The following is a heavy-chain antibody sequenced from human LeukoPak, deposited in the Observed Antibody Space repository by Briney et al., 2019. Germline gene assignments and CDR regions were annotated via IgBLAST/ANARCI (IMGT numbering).Heavy chain of an antibody. V-gene: IGHV3-11*01. CDR1: GFTVSSNY. D-gene: IGHD1-26*01. CDR3: ARLVGYSGRSRGDY. Sequence: PGGSLRLSCAASGFTVSSNYMSWIRQAPGKGLEWVSYISSSGSTIYYADSVKGRFTISRDNARNSLYLQMNSLRAEDTALYYCARLVGYSGRSRGDYWGQGTLVTVSS. J-gene: IGHJ4*02. CDR2: ISSSGSTI.